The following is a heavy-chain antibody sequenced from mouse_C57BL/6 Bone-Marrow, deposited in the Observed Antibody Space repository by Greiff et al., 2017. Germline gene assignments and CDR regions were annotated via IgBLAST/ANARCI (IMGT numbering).Heavy chain of an antibody. V-gene: IGHV14-4*01. CDR2: IDPENGDT. CDR1: GFNIKDDY. CDR3: TGVLLRYWFAY. D-gene: IGHD1-1*01. Sequence: VQLQQSGAELVRPGASVKLSCTASGFNIKDDYMHWVKQRPEQGLEWIGWIDPENGDTEYASKFQGKATITADTSSNTAYLQRSSLTSEDTAVYYCTGVLLRYWFAYWGQGTLVTVSA. J-gene: IGHJ3*01.